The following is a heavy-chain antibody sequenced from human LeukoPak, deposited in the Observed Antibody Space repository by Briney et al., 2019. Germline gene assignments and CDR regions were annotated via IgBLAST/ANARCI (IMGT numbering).Heavy chain of an antibody. Sequence: PGGSLRLSCAASGFTFSNFWMSWVRKAPGKGLEWVANIRGDGSEKYHVDTVKGRFTISTDNAKNSLYLQMNSLRAEDTAVYYCAKFPYGDYAHYWGQGTLVTVSS. J-gene: IGHJ4*02. V-gene: IGHV3-7*05. CDR2: IRGDGSEK. CDR3: AKFPYGDYAHY. CDR1: GFTFSNFW. D-gene: IGHD4-17*01.